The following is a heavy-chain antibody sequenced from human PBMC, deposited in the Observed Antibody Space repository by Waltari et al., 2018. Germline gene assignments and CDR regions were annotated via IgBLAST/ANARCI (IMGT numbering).Heavy chain of an antibody. CDR2: IYHSGFT. J-gene: IGHJ4*02. Sequence: QLLLQESGPGLVKPSETLSLNCTVSCGSIYNSPYYSASVRQPPGKGLGWIGSIYHSGFTFSKPSLKSRVTISVDTAKNQFSLNLRSVTAADTAVYYCARPGDDYVWGSYRHWGQGALVTVSS. CDR3: ARPGDDYVWGSYRH. D-gene: IGHD3-16*02. CDR1: CGSIYNSPYY. V-gene: IGHV4-39*01.